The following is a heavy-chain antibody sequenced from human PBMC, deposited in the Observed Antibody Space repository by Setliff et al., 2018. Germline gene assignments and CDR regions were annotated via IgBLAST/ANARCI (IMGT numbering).Heavy chain of an antibody. CDR1: GGSISSSSYY. CDR2: IYYTGNT. J-gene: IGHJ1*01. D-gene: IGHD6-13*01. V-gene: IGHV4-39*07. CDR3: AKVGSTWPEHFPH. Sequence: SETLSLTCTVSGGSISSSSYYWGWIRQPPGKGLEWIGTIYYTGNTYYNPSLKSRVTISVDTSKNQFSLKLSSVTAADTAVYYCAKVGSTWPEHFPHWGQGTLVTVSS.